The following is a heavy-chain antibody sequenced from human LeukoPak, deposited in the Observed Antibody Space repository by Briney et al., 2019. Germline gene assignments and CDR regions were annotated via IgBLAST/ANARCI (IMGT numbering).Heavy chain of an antibody. CDR2: IRYDGSNK. V-gene: IGHV3-30*02. CDR3: AKGVFKYQLLYGDY. J-gene: IGHJ4*02. D-gene: IGHD2-2*02. Sequence: GGSLRLSCAASGFTFSSHGMHWVRQAPGKGLEWVAFIRYDGSNKYYADSVKGRFTISRDNSKNTLYLQMNSLRAEDTAVYYCAKGVFKYQLLYGDYWGQGTLVTVSS. CDR1: GFTFSSHG.